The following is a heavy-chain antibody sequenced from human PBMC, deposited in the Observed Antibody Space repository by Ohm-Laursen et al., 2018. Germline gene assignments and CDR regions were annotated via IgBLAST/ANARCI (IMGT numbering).Heavy chain of an antibody. CDR3: AKDKRRVRENLFDY. J-gene: IGHJ4*02. D-gene: IGHD3-10*01. V-gene: IGHV3-9*01. Sequence: RSLRLSCAASGFTFDDYAMHWVRQAPGKGLEWVSGISWNSGSIGYADSVKGRFTISRDNAKNSLYLQMNSLRAEDTALYYCAKDKRRVRENLFDYWGQGTLVTVSS. CDR1: GFTFDDYA. CDR2: ISWNSGSI.